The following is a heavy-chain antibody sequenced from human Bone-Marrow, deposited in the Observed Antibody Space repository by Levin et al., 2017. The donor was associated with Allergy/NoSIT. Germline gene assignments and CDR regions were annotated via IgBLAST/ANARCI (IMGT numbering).Heavy chain of an antibody. CDR3: ATEPLVGVVSPPVY. D-gene: IGHD3-3*01. Sequence: GASVKVSCKISGHSLTELSMHWVRQAPGKGLEWMGGFAPEDSETIYAQKFQGRVTMTEDTSTDTASLELSSLRSEDTAVYYCATEPLVGVVSPPVYWGQGTRVTVSS. J-gene: IGHJ4*02. V-gene: IGHV1-24*01. CDR2: FAPEDSET. CDR1: GHSLTELS.